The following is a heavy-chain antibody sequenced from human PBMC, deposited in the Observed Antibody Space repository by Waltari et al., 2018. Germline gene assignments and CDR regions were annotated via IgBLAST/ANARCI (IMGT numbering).Heavy chain of an antibody. D-gene: IGHD5-12*01. V-gene: IGHV3-23*04. CDR1: GFTFSSYA. Sequence: EVQLVESGGGLVQPGGSLRLSCAASGFTFSSYAMSWVRQAPGKGLEWVSAISGSGGSTYYADSVKGRFTISRDNSKNTLYLQMNSLRAEDTAVYYCAKVVATIPRSGSYYYMDVWGKGTTVTVSS. CDR2: ISGSGGST. J-gene: IGHJ6*03. CDR3: AKVVATIPRSGSYYYMDV.